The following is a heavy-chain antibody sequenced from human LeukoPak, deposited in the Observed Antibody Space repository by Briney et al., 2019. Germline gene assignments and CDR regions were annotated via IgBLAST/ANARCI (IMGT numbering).Heavy chain of an antibody. V-gene: IGHV3-23*01. CDR2: ISGSGGGT. Sequence: GGSLTLSCEASGFTFSSYAMSGVRQARGKGLEWGSTISGSGGGTYYADSVRGWFTISRDNSHNTLYLQMINLRAEDTAVYYCAKEGRDGYYYFDYWGQGPLVTVSS. J-gene: IGHJ4*02. D-gene: IGHD5-24*01. CDR1: GFTFSSYA. CDR3: AKEGRDGYYYFDY.